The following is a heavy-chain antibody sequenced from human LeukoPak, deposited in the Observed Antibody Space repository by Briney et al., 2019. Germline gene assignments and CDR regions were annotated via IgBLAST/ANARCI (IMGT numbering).Heavy chain of an antibody. J-gene: IGHJ5*02. CDR3: AKDRALRWFDP. V-gene: IGHV3-30-3*01. D-gene: IGHD3-10*01. CDR2: ISYDGNKI. Sequence: PGGSLRLSCAASGFTFNIYPLHWVRQAPGKGLEWVTLISYDGNKIYYADSVKGRFTISRDNSKNTLYLQMNNLRAEDTAVYYCAKDRALRWFDPWGQGTLVTVSS. CDR1: GFTFNIYP.